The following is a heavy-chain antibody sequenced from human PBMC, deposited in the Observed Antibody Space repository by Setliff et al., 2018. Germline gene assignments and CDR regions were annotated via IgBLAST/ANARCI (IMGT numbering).Heavy chain of an antibody. Sequence: ASVKVSCKASGYTFTNYHMHWVRQAPGQGLEWMGIINPSGGRTSYAQKFQGRVTMTRDTSTSTVYMELSSLISEDTAVYYCARAGSAAAGRKGVFEYWGQGSLVTVSS. CDR3: ARAGSAAAGRKGVFEY. CDR1: GYTFTNYH. D-gene: IGHD6-13*01. CDR2: INPSGGRT. V-gene: IGHV1-46*01. J-gene: IGHJ4*02.